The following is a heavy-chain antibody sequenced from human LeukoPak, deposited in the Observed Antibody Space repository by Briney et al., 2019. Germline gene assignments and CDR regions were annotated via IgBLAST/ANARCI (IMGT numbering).Heavy chain of an antibody. CDR1: GGSISSSNW. V-gene: IGHV4-4*02. Sequence: PSGTLSLTCAVSGGSISSSNWWSWVRQPPGKGLEWIGEIYHSGSTNYNPSLKSRVTISVDKSKNQFSLKLSSVTAADTAVYYCARTGGSFYFYYYMDVWGKGTTLTVSS. J-gene: IGHJ6*03. CDR2: IYHSGST. CDR3: ARTGGSFYFYYYMDV. D-gene: IGHD1-26*01.